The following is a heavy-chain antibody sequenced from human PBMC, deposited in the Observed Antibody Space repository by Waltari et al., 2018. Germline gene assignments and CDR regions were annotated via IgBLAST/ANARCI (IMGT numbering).Heavy chain of an antibody. J-gene: IGHJ5*02. V-gene: IGHV1-69-2*01. D-gene: IGHD3-9*01. CDR2: VDPEDGET. CDR1: GYTFTDYY. CDR3: ATVSPYDILTGYYMGDLRFDP. Sequence: EVQLVQSGAEVKKPGATVKISCKASGYTFTDYYMHWVQQAPGKGLEWMGRVDPEDGETIYAEKFQGRVTITADTSTDTAYMELSSLRSEDTAVYYCATVSPYDILTGYYMGDLRFDPWGQGTLVTVSS.